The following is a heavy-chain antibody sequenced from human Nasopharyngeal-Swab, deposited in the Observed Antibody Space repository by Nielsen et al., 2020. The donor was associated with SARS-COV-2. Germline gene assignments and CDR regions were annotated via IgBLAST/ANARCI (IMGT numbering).Heavy chain of an antibody. J-gene: IGHJ6*02. CDR3: AKAPYLRGLDV. D-gene: IGHD2-21*01. CDR1: GFTFNNYN. Sequence: GGSLRLSCAASGFTFNNYNFNWVRQAPGKGLEWVSSISSSSSYIYYADSVKGRFTISRDNAKNSLYPQMNSLRVEDTALYYCAKAPYLRGLDVWGQGTTVTVSS. V-gene: IGHV3-21*04. CDR2: ISSSSSYI.